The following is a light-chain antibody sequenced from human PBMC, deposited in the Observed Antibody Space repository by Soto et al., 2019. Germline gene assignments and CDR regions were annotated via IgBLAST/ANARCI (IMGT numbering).Light chain of an antibody. J-gene: IGKJ3*01. CDR2: WAS. Sequence: DIVMTQSPDSLAVALGERATINCKSSQRGLDMSNNKNCLAWFQQKPGQPPKLLIYWASTRESGVPDRFTGSGSGTDFTLTISSLQAEDVAVYYCQQFSSNLLTFGPGTKVDIK. CDR1: QRGLDMSNNKNC. CDR3: QQFSSNLLT. V-gene: IGKV4-1*01.